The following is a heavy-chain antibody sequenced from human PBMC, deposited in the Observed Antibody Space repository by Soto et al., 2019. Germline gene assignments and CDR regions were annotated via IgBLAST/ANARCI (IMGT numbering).Heavy chain of an antibody. CDR1: GDSVSTNSAT. CDR2: TYYRSKWYN. Sequence: SQTLSLTCAISGDSVSTNSATWDWIRQSPSRGLEWLGRTYYRSKWYNDYAVSVKGRITINPDTSNNQLSLQMNSLRAEDTAVYYCVKDGPNWGRDLDFWGQGTLVTVSS. V-gene: IGHV6-1*01. CDR3: VKDGPNWGRDLDF. J-gene: IGHJ4*02. D-gene: IGHD7-27*01.